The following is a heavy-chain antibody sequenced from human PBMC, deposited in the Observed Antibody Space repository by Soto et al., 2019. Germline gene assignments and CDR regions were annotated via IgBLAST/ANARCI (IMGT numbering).Heavy chain of an antibody. D-gene: IGHD4-17*01. V-gene: IGHV1-69*01. CDR1: GGTFSSYA. J-gene: IGHJ6*02. CDR3: ASGGGYGDYLKFYYYYGMDV. Sequence: QVQLVQSGAEVKKPGSSVKVSCKASGGTFSSYAISWVRQAPGQGLEWMGGIIPIFGTANYAQKFQGRVTITADESTSTAYMELSSLRSEDTAVYYCASGGGYGDYLKFYYYYGMDVWGQGTTVTVSS. CDR2: IIPIFGTA.